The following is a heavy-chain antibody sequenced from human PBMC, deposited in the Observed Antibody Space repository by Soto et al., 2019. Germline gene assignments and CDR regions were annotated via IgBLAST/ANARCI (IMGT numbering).Heavy chain of an antibody. Sequence: QVKLVQSGAEVKRPGASVKVSCKTSGYKFADYTMNWVRQATGRGLEWLWYMNSFSGGSDFAPKFQDRLTLTQNTSIIPAYLEVTNLGDDAAAVYCCARCRAFQRTANSNFWGQVTPVTVAS. CDR3: ARCRAFQRTANSNF. CDR2: MNSFSGGS. V-gene: IGHV1-8*03. J-gene: IGHJ4*02. CDR1: GYKFADYT. D-gene: IGHD5-18*01.